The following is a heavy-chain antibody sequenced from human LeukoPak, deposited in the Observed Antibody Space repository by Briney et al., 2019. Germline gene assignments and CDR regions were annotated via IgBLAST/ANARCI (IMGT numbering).Heavy chain of an antibody. CDR3: ARSGLRITGTTFDY. D-gene: IGHD1-7*01. J-gene: IGHJ4*03. Sequence: GASVKVSCKASGGTFSSYAISWVRQAPGQGLEWMGGIIPIFGTANYAQKFQGRVTITTDESTSTAYMELSSLRSEDTAVYYCARSGLRITGTTFDYWGQGTTVTVSS. CDR1: GGTFSSYA. V-gene: IGHV1-69*05. CDR2: IIPIFGTA.